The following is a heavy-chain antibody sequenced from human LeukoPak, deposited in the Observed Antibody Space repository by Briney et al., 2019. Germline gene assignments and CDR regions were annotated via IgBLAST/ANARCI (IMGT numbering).Heavy chain of an antibody. CDR3: ARLDFWSGYLDY. CDR1: GGSISSYY. V-gene: IGHV4-59*08. D-gene: IGHD3-3*01. J-gene: IGHJ4*02. Sequence: SETLSLTCTVSGGSISSYYWSWIRQPPGKGLEWIGYINYSGSTNYNPSLKSRVTISVDTSKNQFSLKLSSVTAADTAVYYCARLDFWSGYLDYWGQGTLVTVSS. CDR2: INYSGST.